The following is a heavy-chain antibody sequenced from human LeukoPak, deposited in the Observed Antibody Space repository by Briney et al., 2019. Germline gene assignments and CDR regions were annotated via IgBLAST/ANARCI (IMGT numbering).Heavy chain of an antibody. CDR1: GFTFSSYT. D-gene: IGHD4-17*01. Sequence: GGSLRLSCGVSGFTFSSYTMHWVRQAPGKGLEWVAVISYEGSNKYYAVSVKGRFIISRDNSKNTLYLQMNSLRTEDTAVYYCARLANTVTSWFDYWGQGALVTVSS. CDR2: ISYEGSNK. V-gene: IGHV3-30-3*01. J-gene: IGHJ4*02. CDR3: ARLANTVTSWFDY.